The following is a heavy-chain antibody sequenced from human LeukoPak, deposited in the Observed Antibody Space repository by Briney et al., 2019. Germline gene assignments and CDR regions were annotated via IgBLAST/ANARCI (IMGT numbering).Heavy chain of an antibody. Sequence: SVKVSCEASGYTLSDYYIYWVRQAPGQGLEWMGGIIPILGTANYAQEFKGRVTITADEFTGTAYMELSSLRSEDTAVFYCASNTNYYENTGHYVLDSWGQGTLVTVSS. CDR2: IIPILGTA. D-gene: IGHD3-22*01. CDR1: GYTLSDYY. J-gene: IGHJ5*01. CDR3: ASNTNYYENTGHYVLDS. V-gene: IGHV1-69*13.